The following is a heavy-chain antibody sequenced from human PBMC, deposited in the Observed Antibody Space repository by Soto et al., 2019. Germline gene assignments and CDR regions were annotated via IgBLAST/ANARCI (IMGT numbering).Heavy chain of an antibody. CDR1: GGSISSSSYY. J-gene: IGHJ5*02. CDR2: IYYSGST. CDR3: ARGDIVVVPAATNWFEP. Sequence: PSETLSLTCTVSGGSISSSSYYWGWIRQPPGKGLEWIGSIYYSGSTYYNPSLKSRVTMSVDRSKNQFSLKLSSVTAADTAVYYCARGDIVVVPAATNWFEPWGQGTLVTVFS. V-gene: IGHV4-39*01. D-gene: IGHD2-2*01.